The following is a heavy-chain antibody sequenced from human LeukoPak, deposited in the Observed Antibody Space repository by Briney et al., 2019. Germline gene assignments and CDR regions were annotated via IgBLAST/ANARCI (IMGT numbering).Heavy chain of an antibody. Sequence: GASVKVSCKASGYTFTVYYMHWVRQAPGQGLEWMGWSNPNRGCTNYAQKVQGRVTLTRDTSISTAYMELSRLPSDDTAVYYCARDLVVPAAYFAYWGQGTLATVPS. J-gene: IGHJ4*02. CDR2: SNPNRGCT. CDR1: GYTFTVYY. D-gene: IGHD2-2*01. V-gene: IGHV1-2*02. CDR3: ARDLVVPAAYFAY.